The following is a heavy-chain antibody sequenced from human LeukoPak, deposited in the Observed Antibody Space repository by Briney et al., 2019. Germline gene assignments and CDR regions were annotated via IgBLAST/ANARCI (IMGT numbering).Heavy chain of an antibody. CDR3: AKTKTGYTSGFYDANFDS. V-gene: IGHV3-21*01. D-gene: IGHD6-19*01. J-gene: IGHJ4*02. Sequence: PGGSLRLSCAASGFTFSSYGMHWVRQAPGRGLEWVSSISVSSTYIYYRDSVKGRFTISRDNAKNSLYLQMNSLRAEDTAVYYCAKTKTGYTSGFYDANFDSWGQGTLVTVSS. CDR2: ISVSSTYI. CDR1: GFTFSSYG.